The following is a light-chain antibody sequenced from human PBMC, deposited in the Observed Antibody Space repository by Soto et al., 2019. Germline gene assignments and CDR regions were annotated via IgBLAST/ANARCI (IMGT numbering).Light chain of an antibody. Sequence: ELVWTQSKGTLSLSPGDRATLSCRASQSVSSTYLAWYQQRPGQAPRLLIYSSSSRASGIPDRFSGSGSGTDFTLTISRLEPEDFAVYYCQQYRTSPPTWPFGQGTKVDIK. CDR1: QSVSSTY. V-gene: IGKV3-20*01. CDR2: SSS. CDR3: QQYRTSPPTWP. J-gene: IGKJ1*01.